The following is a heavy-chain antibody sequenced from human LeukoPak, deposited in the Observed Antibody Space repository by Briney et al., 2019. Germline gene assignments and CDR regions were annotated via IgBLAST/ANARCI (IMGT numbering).Heavy chain of an antibody. V-gene: IGHV3-30*02. CDR2: IRNDGTHE. Sequence: PGGSLRLSCTASGFNFNIFGMYWVRQAPGKGLEWVGFIRNDGTHEKYGDSVKGRFTIFRDNSKNTLYLLMNSVRSEDTAVYYCARDPESNGYSDGSFDYWGQGTLVSVPS. D-gene: IGHD3-22*01. J-gene: IGHJ4*02. CDR1: GFNFNIFG. CDR3: ARDPESNGYSDGSFDY.